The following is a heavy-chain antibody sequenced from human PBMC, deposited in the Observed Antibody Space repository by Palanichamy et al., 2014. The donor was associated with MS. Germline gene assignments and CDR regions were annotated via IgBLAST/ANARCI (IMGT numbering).Heavy chain of an antibody. V-gene: IGHV3-33*01. CDR3: ARVTGGYCSSTSYSNYGMDV. CDR2: IWYDGSNK. D-gene: IGHD2-2*01. Sequence: QVQPVESGGGVVQPGRSLRLSCAASGFTFSSYGMHWVRQAPGKGLEWVAVIWYDGSNKYYADSVKGRFTISRDNSKNTLYLQMNSLRAEDTAVYYCARVTGGYCSSTSYSNYGMDVWGQGTTVTVSS. J-gene: IGHJ6*02. CDR1: GFTFSSYG.